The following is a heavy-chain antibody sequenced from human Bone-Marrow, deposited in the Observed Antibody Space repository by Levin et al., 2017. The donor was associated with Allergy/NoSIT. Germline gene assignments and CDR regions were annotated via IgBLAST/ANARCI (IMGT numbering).Heavy chain of an antibody. CDR3: ARDSDGGYDFWSGYYTFDY. Sequence: ASVKVSCKASGYTFTSYAMNWVRQAPGQGLEWMGWINTNTGNPTYAQGFTGRFVFSLDTSVSTAYLQISSLKAEDTAVYYCARDSDGGYDFWSGYYTFDYWGQGTLVTVSS. CDR1: GYTFTSYA. V-gene: IGHV7-4-1*02. CDR2: INTNTGNP. J-gene: IGHJ4*02. D-gene: IGHD3-3*01.